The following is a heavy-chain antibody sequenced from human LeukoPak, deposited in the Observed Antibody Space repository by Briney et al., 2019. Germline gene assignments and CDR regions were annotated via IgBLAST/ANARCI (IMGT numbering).Heavy chain of an antibody. D-gene: IGHD3-9*01. CDR1: GFTFSSYW. Sequence: GGSLRLSCAASGFTFSSYWMHWVRQAPGKGLVWVSRINSDGSSTSYADSVKGRFTISRDNAKNTLYLQMNSLRAEDTAVYYCARGNFDWLFYYGMDVWGQGTTVTVSS. V-gene: IGHV3-74*01. CDR3: ARGNFDWLFYYGMDV. J-gene: IGHJ6*02. CDR2: INSDGSST.